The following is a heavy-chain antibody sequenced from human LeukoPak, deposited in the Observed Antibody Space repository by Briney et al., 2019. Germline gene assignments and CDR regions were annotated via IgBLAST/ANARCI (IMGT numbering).Heavy chain of an antibody. CDR1: GGSFSGYY. CDR2: INHSGST. CDR3: ARAIKLGPDY. Sequence: SETLSLTCAVYGGSFSGYYWSWIRQPPGKGLEWIGEINHSGSTNYNPSLKSRVTISVDTSKNQFSLKLSSVTAADTAVHYCARAIKLGPDYWGQGTLVTVSS. V-gene: IGHV4-34*01. J-gene: IGHJ4*02. D-gene: IGHD1-7*01.